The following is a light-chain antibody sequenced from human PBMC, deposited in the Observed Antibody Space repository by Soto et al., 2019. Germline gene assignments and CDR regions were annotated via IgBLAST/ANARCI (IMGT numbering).Light chain of an antibody. CDR3: QQCHATPLT. CDR2: GAK. Sequence: DIQMTQSPSFLSASVEDRLTITCLASQAISNYLNWYQQKPGKAPNLLIFGAKTLQSGGPSRFSGSGYGTDFTLTITTLQPEDVGIYYCQQCHATPLTFGQGTRRRL. J-gene: IGKJ5*01. V-gene: IGKV1-39*01. CDR1: QAISNY.